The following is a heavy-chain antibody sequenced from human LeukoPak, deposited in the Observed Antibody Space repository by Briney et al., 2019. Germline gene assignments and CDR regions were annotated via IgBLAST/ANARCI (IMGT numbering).Heavy chain of an antibody. CDR2: ISGSGGST. V-gene: IGHV3-23*01. CDR1: GFTFSSYA. CDR3: AKDTDSGSYASFDY. Sequence: PGGSLRLSCAASGFTFSSYAMSWVRQAPGKGLEWVSGISGSGGSTYYADSVKGRFTISRDNSKNTLYLQMNSLRAEDTAVYYCAKDTDSGSYASFDYWGQGTLVTVSS. D-gene: IGHD1-26*01. J-gene: IGHJ4*02.